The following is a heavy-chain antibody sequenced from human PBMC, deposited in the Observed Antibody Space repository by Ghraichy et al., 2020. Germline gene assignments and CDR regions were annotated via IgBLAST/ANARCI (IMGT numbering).Heavy chain of an antibody. J-gene: IGHJ2*01. D-gene: IGHD2-15*01. V-gene: IGHV4-34*01. CDR1: GGSFSGYY. Sequence: SQTLSLTCAVYGGSFSGYYWSWIRQPPGKGLEWIGEINHSGSTNYNPSLKSRVTISVDTSKNQFSLKLSSVTAADTAVYYCARGQYIADWYFDLWGRGTLVTVSS. CDR2: INHSGST. CDR3: ARGQYIADWYFDL.